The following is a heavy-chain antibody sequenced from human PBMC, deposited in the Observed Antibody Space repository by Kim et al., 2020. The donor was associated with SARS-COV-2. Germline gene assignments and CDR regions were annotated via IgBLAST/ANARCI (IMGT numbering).Heavy chain of an antibody. J-gene: IGHJ4*02. D-gene: IGHD6-19*01. CDR1: GFTFSDYY. V-gene: IGHV3-11*01. CDR2: ISSSGSTI. Sequence: GGSLRLSCAASGFTFSDYYMSWIRQAPGKGLEWVSYISSSGSTIYYADSVKGRFTISRDNAKNSLYLQMNSLRAEDTAVYYCARDDRKPTYYSSGWYQDYWGQGTLVTVSS. CDR3: ARDDRKPTYYSSGWYQDY.